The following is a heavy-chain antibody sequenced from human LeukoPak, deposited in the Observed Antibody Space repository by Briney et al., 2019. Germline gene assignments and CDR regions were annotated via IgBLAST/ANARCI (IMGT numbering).Heavy chain of an antibody. V-gene: IGHV3-74*01. CDR3: ARECDLPGAYYMDV. CDR1: GFTFSTYW. CDR2: ISSEGSNT. D-gene: IGHD7-27*01. J-gene: IGHJ6*03. Sequence: GGSLRLSCAASGFTFSTYWMHWVRQVPGKGLVWVSRISSEGSNTIYADSVKGRFTISRDNANNSLSLYMNSLRGDDAAVYYCARECDLPGAYYMDVWGKGTTVTVS.